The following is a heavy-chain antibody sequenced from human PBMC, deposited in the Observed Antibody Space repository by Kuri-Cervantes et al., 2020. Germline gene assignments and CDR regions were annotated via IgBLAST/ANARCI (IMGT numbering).Heavy chain of an antibody. D-gene: IGHD2-15*01. V-gene: IGHV1-18*01. CDR2: ISAYNGDT. CDR1: GYTFSDYG. J-gene: IGHJ4*02. CDR3: ARGLYCSGGSCRRLPFDY. Sequence: ASVKVSCKASGYTFSDYGVSWVRQAPGQGLEWMGWISAYNGDTNYAQKIQGRVTMTRNTSISTAYMELSSLRSEDTAVYYCARGLYCSGGSCRRLPFDYWGQGTLVTVSS.